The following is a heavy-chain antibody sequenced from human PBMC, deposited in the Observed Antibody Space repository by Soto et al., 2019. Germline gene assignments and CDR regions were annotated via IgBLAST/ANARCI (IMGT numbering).Heavy chain of an antibody. CDR3: ARSIDS. CDR2: IYYSGST. J-gene: IGHJ5*01. V-gene: IGHV4-31*02. Sequence: WSWSRQHPGKGLEWIGYIYYSGSTYYNPSLKSRVTISVDTSKNQFSLKLSSVTAADTAVYYCARSIDSWGQGTLVTVSS.